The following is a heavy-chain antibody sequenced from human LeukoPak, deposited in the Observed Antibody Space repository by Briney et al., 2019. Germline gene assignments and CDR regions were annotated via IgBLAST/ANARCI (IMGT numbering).Heavy chain of an antibody. J-gene: IGHJ2*01. V-gene: IGHV1-46*01. CDR3: ARDVRQQPVGFDL. CDR1: GYTFTSYY. D-gene: IGHD6-13*01. CDR2: ISPSGGSA. Sequence: ASVKVSCKASGYTFTSYYMHWVRQAPGQGLEWMGIISPSGGSASYAQKFQGRVTMTRDTSTSTVYMELSSLRSEDTAVYYCARDVRQQPVGFDLWGRGTLVTVSS.